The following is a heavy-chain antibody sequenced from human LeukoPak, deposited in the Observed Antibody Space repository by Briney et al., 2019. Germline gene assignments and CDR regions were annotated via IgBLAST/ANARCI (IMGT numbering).Heavy chain of an antibody. V-gene: IGHV3-23*01. CDR1: GFYFANYA. Sequence: GGSLRLSCAASGFYFANYAMSWVRQAPGKGLEWVSATVGGGSPNTYHADSVKGRFSISRDDLKNTLFLQMYSLRPDDTVRYYCVTDLHGVNWYVQWGQGTLVNVSS. CDR3: VTDLHGVNWYVQ. D-gene: IGHD3-10*02. J-gene: IGHJ4*02. CDR2: TVGGGSPNT.